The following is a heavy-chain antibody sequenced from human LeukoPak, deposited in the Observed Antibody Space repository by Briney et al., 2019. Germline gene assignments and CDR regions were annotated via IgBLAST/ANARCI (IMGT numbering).Heavy chain of an antibody. CDR3: ARVKLFKGRVVPAAVYYYMDV. CDR2: ISSSGSTI. J-gene: IGHJ6*03. Sequence: GGSLRLSCAASGFTFSDYYMSWIRQAPGKGLEWVSYISSSGSTIYYADSVKGRFTISRDNAKNSLYLQMNSLRAEDTAVYYCARVKLFKGRVVPAAVYYYMDVWGKGTTVTVSS. CDR1: GFTFSDYY. V-gene: IGHV3-11*04. D-gene: IGHD2-2*01.